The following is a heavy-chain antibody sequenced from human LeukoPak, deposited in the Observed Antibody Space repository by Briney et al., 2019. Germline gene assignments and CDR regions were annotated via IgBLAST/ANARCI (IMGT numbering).Heavy chain of an antibody. CDR1: GGSFSGYY. CDR3: TKSDGYGLIRI. Sequence: SETLSLTCAVYGGSFSGYYWSWIRQPPGKGLEWIGEINHSGSTNYNPSLKSRVTMSVDTSKNQFSLTVISMTAADTAAYYCTKSDGYGLIRICGRGTMVTVSS. V-gene: IGHV4-34*03. D-gene: IGHD3-10*01. J-gene: IGHJ3*02. CDR2: INHSGST.